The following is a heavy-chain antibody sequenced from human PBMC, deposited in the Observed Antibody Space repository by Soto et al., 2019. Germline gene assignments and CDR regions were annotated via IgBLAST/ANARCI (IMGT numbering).Heavy chain of an antibody. CDR2: IYSGGST. V-gene: IGHV3-53*04. Sequence: EVQLVESGGGLVQPGGSLRLSCAASGSTVSSNYMSWVRQAPGKGLEWVSVIYSGGSTYYADSVKGRFTISRHNSKNTLYLQMNSLRAEDTAVYYCARVGWLRLIAAGYFDLWGRGTLVTVSS. D-gene: IGHD5-12*01. J-gene: IGHJ2*01. CDR3: ARVGWLRLIAAGYFDL. CDR1: GSTVSSNY.